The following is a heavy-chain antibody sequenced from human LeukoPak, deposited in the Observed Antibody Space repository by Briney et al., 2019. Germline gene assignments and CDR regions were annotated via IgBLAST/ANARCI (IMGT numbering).Heavy chain of an antibody. V-gene: IGHV4-59*08. Sequence: SETLSLTCTVSGGSISSYYWNWIRQPPGKGLEWIGYIYYSGSTNYNPSLKSRVTISVDTSKNQFSLRLSSVSAADTAVYFCARQLRGEAVAGHLQPFDYWGQGTLVTVSS. CDR2: IYYSGST. CDR1: GGSISSYY. D-gene: IGHD6-19*01. J-gene: IGHJ4*02. CDR3: ARQLRGEAVAGHLQPFDY.